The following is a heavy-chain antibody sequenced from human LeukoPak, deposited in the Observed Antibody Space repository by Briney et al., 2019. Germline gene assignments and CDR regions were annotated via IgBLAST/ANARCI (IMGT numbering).Heavy chain of an antibody. J-gene: IGHJ5*02. CDR3: ARVKVEMATIGWLDP. CDR2: INPGRSNI. D-gene: IGHD5-24*01. CDR1: GFTFRVYS. Sequence: GGSLRLSCAASGFTFRVYSMNWVRQAPGKGLEWVSYINPGRSNIYYADSVKGRFTISRDNAKNSLYLHMNSLRDEDTAVYYCARVKVEMATIGWLDPWGQGTLVTVSS. V-gene: IGHV3-48*02.